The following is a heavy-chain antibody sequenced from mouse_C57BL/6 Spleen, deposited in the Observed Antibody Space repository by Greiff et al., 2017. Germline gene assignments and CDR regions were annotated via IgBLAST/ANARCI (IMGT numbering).Heavy chain of an antibody. Sequence: EVQLQQSGAELVKPGASVKLSCTASGFNFKDYYMHWVKQRTEQGLEWIGRIDPEDGETKYAPKFQGKATITAYTSSNTAYMQLSSLTSEDTAVYYCARGDISGYGFAYWGQGTLVTVSA. CDR1: GFNFKDYY. CDR3: ARGDISGYGFAY. J-gene: IGHJ3*01. CDR2: IDPEDGET. D-gene: IGHD3-2*02. V-gene: IGHV14-2*01.